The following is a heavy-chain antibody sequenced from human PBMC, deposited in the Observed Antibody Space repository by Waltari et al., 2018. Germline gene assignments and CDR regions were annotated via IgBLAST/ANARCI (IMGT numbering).Heavy chain of an antibody. J-gene: IGHJ4*02. D-gene: IGHD3-9*01. CDR3: VREYYGILTGYYFDY. Sequence: DVQLVESGGDLVQPGGSLRLSCAASGFRFNTFEMNGVRQAPGKGLEWLSYISNSGDTTHYADPVKGRFTISRDNAKDLLYLQMDSLRVEDTAVYYCVREYYGILTGYYFDYWGQGTLVTVSS. CDR1: GFRFNTFE. V-gene: IGHV3-48*03. CDR2: ISNSGDTT.